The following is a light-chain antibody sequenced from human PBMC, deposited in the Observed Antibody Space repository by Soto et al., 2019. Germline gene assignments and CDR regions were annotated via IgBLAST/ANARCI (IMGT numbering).Light chain of an antibody. CDR2: DVS. CDR3: SSYTSSSTYVV. V-gene: IGLV2-14*01. J-gene: IGLJ2*01. Sequence: QSALTQPASVSGSPGQSITISCTGTSSDVGGYNYVSWYQQHPGKAPKLMIYDVSNRPSGVSNRFSGSKSGNTASLTISGLQADDEAAYYYSSYTSSSTYVVFGGGTKLTVL. CDR1: SSDVGGYNY.